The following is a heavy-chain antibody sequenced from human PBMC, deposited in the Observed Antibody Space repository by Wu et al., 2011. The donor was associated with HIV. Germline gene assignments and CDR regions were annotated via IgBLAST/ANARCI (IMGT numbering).Heavy chain of an antibody. J-gene: IGHJ4*02. D-gene: IGHD3-10*01. Sequence: EWMGWISTHNGDTNSAQKLQDRVTMTTDTSTSTAYMELRSLRSDDTAVYFCAREKSGGSGSHLFDYWGQGTLVSVSS. V-gene: IGHV1-18*01. CDR2: ISTHNGDT. CDR3: AREKSGGSGSHLFDY.